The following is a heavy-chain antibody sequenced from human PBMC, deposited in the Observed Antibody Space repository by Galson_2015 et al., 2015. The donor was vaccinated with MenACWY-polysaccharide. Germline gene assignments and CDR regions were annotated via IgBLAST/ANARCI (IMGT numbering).Heavy chain of an antibody. Sequence: SLRLSCAASGFTFSSYSMNWVRQAPGKGLEWVSYISSGGTIYYGDSVKGRFTISRDNAKHSLDLQMNSLRDDDTAVYYCARVLKGLVGATPDYWGKGTLVTVSS. V-gene: IGHV3-48*02. CDR2: ISSGGTI. J-gene: IGHJ4*02. D-gene: IGHD1-26*01. CDR1: GFTFSSYS. CDR3: ARVLKGLVGATPDY.